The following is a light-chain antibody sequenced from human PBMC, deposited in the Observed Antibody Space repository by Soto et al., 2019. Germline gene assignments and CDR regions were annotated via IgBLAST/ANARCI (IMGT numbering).Light chain of an antibody. J-gene: IGKJ1*01. V-gene: IGKV1-5*01. CDR2: DAS. Sequence: DIQMTQSASTLSASVGDRVTITCRASQSISSWLAWYQQRPGKAPKLLIYDASSLKSGVPSRFGGSGSGTEFTLTISSLQPDDFATYYCQQYNSYWTLGQGTKVDIK. CDR1: QSISSW. CDR3: QQYNSYWT.